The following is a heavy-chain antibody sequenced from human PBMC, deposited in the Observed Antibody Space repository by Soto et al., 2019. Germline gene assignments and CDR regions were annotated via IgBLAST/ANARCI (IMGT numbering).Heavy chain of an antibody. D-gene: IGHD3-16*01. CDR2: ISGSGGST. CDR3: AKGPSYYHNVW. V-gene: IGHV3-23*01. Sequence: GGSLRLSCAASGFTFSSYAMSWVRQAPGKGLEWVSAISGSGGSTYYADSVKGRFTISRDNPKNTLYLQMNSLRAEDTAVYYCAKGPSYYHNVWWGQGTLVTVSS. J-gene: IGHJ4*02. CDR1: GFTFSSYA.